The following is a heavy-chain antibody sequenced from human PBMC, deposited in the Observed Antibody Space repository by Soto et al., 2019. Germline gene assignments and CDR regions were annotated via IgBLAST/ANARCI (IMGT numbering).Heavy chain of an antibody. CDR1: GFTFSSYA. J-gene: IGHJ6*02. CDR3: ARDRSSHDFSYGMDV. D-gene: IGHD2-2*01. CDR2: ISGSGGST. Sequence: GGSLRLSCAASGFTFSSYAMSWVRQAPGKGLEWVSSISGSGGSTYYADSVKGRFTISRDNSKNTLYLEINSLRIEDTAVYYFARDRSSHDFSYGMDVWSQGTSETGSS. V-gene: IGHV3-23*01.